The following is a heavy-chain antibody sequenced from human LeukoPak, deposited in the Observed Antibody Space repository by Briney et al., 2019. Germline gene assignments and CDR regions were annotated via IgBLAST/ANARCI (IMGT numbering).Heavy chain of an antibody. CDR1: GYTFSSSG. V-gene: IGHV1-18*01. J-gene: IGHJ3*02. CDR2: ISAYNANT. D-gene: IGHD1-1*01. CDR3: ATGRLELERHSTYAFDI. Sequence: PVASVKVSCKASGYTFSSSGISWVRQAPGQGLEWMGWISAYNANTNYAQKFQGRVTMTADTSTSTAYMELRSLRSEDTAVYYCATGRLELERHSTYAFDIWGQGTMVTVSS.